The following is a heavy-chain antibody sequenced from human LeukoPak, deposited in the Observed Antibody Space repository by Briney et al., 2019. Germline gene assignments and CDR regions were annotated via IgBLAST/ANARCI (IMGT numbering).Heavy chain of an antibody. CDR3: ATAQYYYDSSGYYYFDY. Sequence: GASVKVSCEVSGYTLTELSMHWVRQAPGKGPEWEGGFDPEDGETIYAQKFQGRVTMTEDTSTDTAYMELSSLRSEDTAVYYCATAQYYYDSSGYYYFDYWGQGTLVTVSS. CDR2: FDPEDGET. D-gene: IGHD3-22*01. J-gene: IGHJ4*02. V-gene: IGHV1-24*01. CDR1: GYTLTELS.